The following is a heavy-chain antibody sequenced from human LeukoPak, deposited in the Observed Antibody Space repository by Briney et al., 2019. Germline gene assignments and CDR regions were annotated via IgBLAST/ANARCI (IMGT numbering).Heavy chain of an antibody. Sequence: SETLSLTCTVSGGSISSYYWSWIRQPPGKGLEWIGYIYYSGSTNYNPSLKSRVTISVDTSKNQFSLKLSSVTAADTAVYYCARVGSSEWFDPWGQGTLVTVSS. CDR1: GGSISSYY. J-gene: IGHJ5*02. CDR3: ARVGSSEWFDP. V-gene: IGHV4-59*12. D-gene: IGHD6-6*01. CDR2: IYYSGST.